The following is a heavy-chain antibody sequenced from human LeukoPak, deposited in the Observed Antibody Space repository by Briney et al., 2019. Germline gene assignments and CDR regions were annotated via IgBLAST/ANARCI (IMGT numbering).Heavy chain of an antibody. D-gene: IGHD4-17*01. Sequence: GGSLRLSCAASGFTFRSYEMNWVRQAPGKGLEWVSYISSSGSTIYYADSVKGRFTISRDDAKNSLYLQMNSLRAEDTAVYYCARADGDYGDYVDVFDIWGQGTMVTVSS. CDR3: ARADGDYGDYVDVFDI. J-gene: IGHJ3*02. CDR2: ISSSGSTI. CDR1: GFTFRSYE. V-gene: IGHV3-48*03.